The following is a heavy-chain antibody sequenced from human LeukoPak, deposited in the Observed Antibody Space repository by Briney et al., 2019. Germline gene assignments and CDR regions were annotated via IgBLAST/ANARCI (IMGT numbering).Heavy chain of an antibody. D-gene: IGHD2-2*03. Sequence: SETLSLTCTVSGGSMSSYYWGWIRQPPGKGLEWIGSIYHSGSTYYNPSLKSRVTISVDTSKNQFSLKLSAVTAADTAVYYCARDKKNGYFYPWGQGTLVTVSS. CDR3: ARDKKNGYFYP. V-gene: IGHV4-38-2*02. CDR1: GGSMSSYY. J-gene: IGHJ5*02. CDR2: IYHSGST.